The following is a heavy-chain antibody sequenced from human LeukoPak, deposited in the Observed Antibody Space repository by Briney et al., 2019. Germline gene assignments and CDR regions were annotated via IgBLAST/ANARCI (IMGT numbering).Heavy chain of an antibody. V-gene: IGHV4-34*01. CDR3: ARVKDGYNFGQYYYYMDV. Sequence: SETLSLTCTVSGGSISSYYWSWIRQPPGKGLEWIGEINHSGSTNYNPSLKSRVTISVDTSKNQFPLKLSSVTAADTAVYYCARVKDGYNFGQYYYYMDVWGKGTTVTVSS. CDR1: GGSISSYY. CDR2: INHSGST. J-gene: IGHJ6*03. D-gene: IGHD5-24*01.